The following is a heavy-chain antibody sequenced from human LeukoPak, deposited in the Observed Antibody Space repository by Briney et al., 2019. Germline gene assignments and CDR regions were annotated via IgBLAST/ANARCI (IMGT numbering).Heavy chain of an antibody. Sequence: SETLSLTCTVSGGSISSSSYYWGWIRQPPGKGLEWIGSIYYSGSTYYNPSPKSRVTISVDTSKNQFSLKLSSVTAADTAVYYCARHSSSWYKAGFDYWGQGTLVTVSS. V-gene: IGHV4-39*01. CDR3: ARHSSSWYKAGFDY. D-gene: IGHD6-13*01. J-gene: IGHJ4*02. CDR2: IYYSGST. CDR1: GGSISSSSYY.